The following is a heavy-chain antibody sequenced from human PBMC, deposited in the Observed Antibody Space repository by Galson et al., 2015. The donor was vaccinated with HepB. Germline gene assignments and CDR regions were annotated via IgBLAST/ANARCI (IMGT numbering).Heavy chain of an antibody. CDR1: GDSVSSDTTA. CDR3: ARGLAATGFDY. J-gene: IGHJ4*02. CDR2: TYYRSKWYN. V-gene: IGHV6-1*01. Sequence: CAISGDSVSSDTTAWNRIRQSPSRGLEWLGSTYYRSKWYNSFAISVRSRMTINPDTSKNQFSLQLNSVTPEDTAVYYCARGLAATGFDYWGQGTLVTVSS. D-gene: IGHD2-15*01.